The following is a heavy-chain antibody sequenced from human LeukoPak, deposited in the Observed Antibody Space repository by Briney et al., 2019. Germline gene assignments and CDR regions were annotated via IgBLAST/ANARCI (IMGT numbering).Heavy chain of an antibody. J-gene: IGHJ4*02. CDR1: GFTFSSYS. Sequence: GGSLRLSCAASGFTFSSYSMNWVRQAPGQGLEWVSSISTSGSYIYYADSVEGRFTISRDNARNLLYLQMNSLRAEDTAVLRSGSFDSWGLGTLVIVSS. CDR3: GSFDS. CDR2: ISTSGSYI. V-gene: IGHV3-21*06. D-gene: IGHD6-19*01.